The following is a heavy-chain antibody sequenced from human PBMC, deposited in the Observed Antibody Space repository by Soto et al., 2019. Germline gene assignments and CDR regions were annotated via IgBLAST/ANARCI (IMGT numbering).Heavy chain of an antibody. J-gene: IGHJ4*02. CDR3: AVTAMVRIKTPVDY. V-gene: IGHV3-23*01. Sequence: EVQLLESGGGLVQPGGSLRLSCAASGFTFSSYAMSWVRQAPGKGLEWVSAISGSGGSTYYADSVKGRFTISRDNSKNTLYLQMNSLRVEDTAVYYCAVTAMVRIKTPVDYWGQGTLVTVSS. D-gene: IGHD5-18*01. CDR1: GFTFSSYA. CDR2: ISGSGGST.